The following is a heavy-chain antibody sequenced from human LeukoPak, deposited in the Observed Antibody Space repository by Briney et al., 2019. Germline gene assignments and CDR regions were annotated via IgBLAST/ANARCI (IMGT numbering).Heavy chain of an antibody. V-gene: IGHV5-51*01. CDR1: GYSFTTNW. Sequence: GESLKISCKGSGYSFTTNWIGWVRQMPGKGLEWMGIIYPADSDTRYSPSFQGQVTISVDESISTAYLQWASLKASDTAMYYCTRPPFIWGQGTMVTVSS. J-gene: IGHJ3*02. CDR2: IYPADSDT. CDR3: TRPPFI.